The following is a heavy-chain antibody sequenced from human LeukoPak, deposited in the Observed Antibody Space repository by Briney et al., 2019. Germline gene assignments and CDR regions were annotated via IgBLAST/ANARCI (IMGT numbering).Heavy chain of an antibody. J-gene: IGHJ4*02. CDR2: IYYSGST. V-gene: IGHV4-59*08. CDR1: GGSISSYY. CDR3: ARLRSPQSLYYFDY. Sequence: SETLSLTCTVSGGSISSYYWSWIRQPPGKGLEWIGYIYYSGSTNYNPSLKSRVTISVDTSKNQFSLKLSSVTAADTAVYYCARLRSPQSLYYFDYWGQGTLVTASS. D-gene: IGHD6-19*01.